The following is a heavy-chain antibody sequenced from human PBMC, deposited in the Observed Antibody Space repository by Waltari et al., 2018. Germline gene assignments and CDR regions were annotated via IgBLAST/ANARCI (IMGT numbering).Heavy chain of an antibody. D-gene: IGHD6-13*01. J-gene: IGHJ6*02. CDR3: ARVFYSSMGNFGMDV. Sequence: EVQLVESGGGLVKPGGSLRLSCAASGFIFNIYDMNWVRQAPGKGREGVSSISRSSTYIYYADSVKGRFTISRDNAKNSLYLQMNSLRAEDTAVYYCARVFYSSMGNFGMDVWGQGTTVTVSS. CDR1: GFIFNIYD. V-gene: IGHV3-21*01. CDR2: ISRSSTYI.